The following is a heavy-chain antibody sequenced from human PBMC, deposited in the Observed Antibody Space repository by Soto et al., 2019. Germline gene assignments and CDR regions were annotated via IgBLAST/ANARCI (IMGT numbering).Heavy chain of an antibody. J-gene: IGHJ6*02. Sequence: PSETLSLTCTVSGGSVSSSSYSWGWIRQSPGKGLEWIGTIYSSENTYYNPSLLSRVTISVDTSKNEVSLRLSSVTAADTAVYYCARLSGYCIRTNCHGYYGMDVWGQGTTVTVS. CDR1: GGSVSSSSYS. V-gene: IGHV4-39*01. CDR3: ARLSGYCIRTNCHGYYGMDV. D-gene: IGHD2-2*03. CDR2: IYSSENT.